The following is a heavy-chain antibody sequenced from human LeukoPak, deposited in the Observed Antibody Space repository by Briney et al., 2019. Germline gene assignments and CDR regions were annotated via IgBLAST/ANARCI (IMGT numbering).Heavy chain of an antibody. CDR3: ARVRGYYYDSSGSWTYYFDY. V-gene: IGHV3-11*04. J-gene: IGHJ4*02. CDR2: ISSSGSTI. D-gene: IGHD3-22*01. CDR1: GFTFSDYY. Sequence: GGSLRLSCAASGFTFSDYYMSWIHQAPGKGLEWVSYISSSGSTIYYADSVKGRFTISRDNAKNSLYLQMNSLRAEDTAVYYCARVRGYYYDSSGSWTYYFDYWGQGTLVTVSS.